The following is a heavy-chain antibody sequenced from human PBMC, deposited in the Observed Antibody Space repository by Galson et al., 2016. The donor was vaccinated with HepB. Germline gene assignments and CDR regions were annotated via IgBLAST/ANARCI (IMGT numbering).Heavy chain of an antibody. D-gene: IGHD5/OR15-5a*01. Sequence: SVKVSCKASGGDFRDYAFRWVRQAPGQGLEWMGVIIPMFGTINYAQKFQGRVTITADESTSTSYMELSSLTSEDTAVYYCANGMSISNKPFDYWGQGTLVTVSS. CDR3: ANGMSISNKPFDY. J-gene: IGHJ4*02. CDR2: IIPMFGTI. V-gene: IGHV1-69*13. CDR1: GGDFRDYA.